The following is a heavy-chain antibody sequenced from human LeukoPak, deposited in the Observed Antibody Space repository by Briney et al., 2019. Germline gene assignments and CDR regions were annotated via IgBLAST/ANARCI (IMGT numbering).Heavy chain of an antibody. J-gene: IGHJ3*02. D-gene: IGHD4-17*01. CDR2: ISGSGSGGST. CDR1: GFTFSSSA. V-gene: IGHV3-23*01. Sequence: GGSLRLSCAASGFTFSSSAMSWVRQAPGKGLEWVSSISGSGSGGSTYYADSVKGRFTISRDNSKNTLYLQMNSLRAEDTAVYYCAKPNTNYGDYGAFDIWGQGTMVTVSS. CDR3: AKPNTNYGDYGAFDI.